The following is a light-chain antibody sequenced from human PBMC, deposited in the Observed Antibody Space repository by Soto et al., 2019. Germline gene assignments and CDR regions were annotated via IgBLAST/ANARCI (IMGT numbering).Light chain of an antibody. V-gene: IGLV2-23*01. CDR1: SSDVGRYNL. CDR3: CSYAGSSSLYV. Sequence: QSVLTQPASVSGSPGQSITISCTGTSSDVGRYNLVSWYQQHPGKAPKLMIYEGSKRPSGVSNRFSGSKSGNTASLTISGLQAEDEADYYCCSYAGSSSLYVFGTGTKVTVL. CDR2: EGS. J-gene: IGLJ1*01.